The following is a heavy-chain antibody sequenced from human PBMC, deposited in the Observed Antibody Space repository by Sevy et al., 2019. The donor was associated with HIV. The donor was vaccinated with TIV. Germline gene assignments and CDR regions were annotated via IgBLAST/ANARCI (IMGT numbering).Heavy chain of an antibody. V-gene: IGHV4-59*12. J-gene: IGHJ4*02. CDR2: FFYTGNP. Sequence: SETLSLTCTVSGASISTYVWTWIRQPPGKGLEWVGYFFYTGNPNYNPSLSSRVSISGDMSKNQFSLTLSSVTAADTAIYYCATEAGVSISDFWGQGTLVTVSS. CDR3: ATEAGVSISDF. CDR1: GASISTYV. D-gene: IGHD2-21*01.